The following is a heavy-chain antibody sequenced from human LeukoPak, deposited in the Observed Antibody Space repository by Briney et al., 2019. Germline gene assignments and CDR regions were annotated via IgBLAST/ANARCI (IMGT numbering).Heavy chain of an antibody. CDR3: ARQYSGSYYYYYYYMDV. J-gene: IGHJ6*03. CDR1: GYSFTSYW. CDR2: IYPGDSDT. Sequence: ESLKISCKGSGYSFTSYWIGWVRQMPGKGLEWMGIIYPGDSDTRYSPSFQGQVTISADKSISTAYLQWSSLKASDTAMYYCARQYSGSYYYYYYYMDVWGKGTTVTVSS. D-gene: IGHD1-26*01. V-gene: IGHV5-51*01.